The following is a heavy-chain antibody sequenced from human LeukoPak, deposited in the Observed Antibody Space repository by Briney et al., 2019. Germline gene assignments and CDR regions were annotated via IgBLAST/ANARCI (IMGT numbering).Heavy chain of an antibody. CDR1: GGSFSGYA. V-gene: IGHV4-34*01. J-gene: IGHJ6*03. Sequence: PSETLSLTCAVYGGSFSGYAWSWIRQPPGKGLEWIGEINHIGSTNYNPSLKSRVTISVETSKHQFSLKLSSLTAADTAVYYCARLARVLVRHYYYYYYMDVWGKGTTVTVSS. D-gene: IGHD6-6*01. CDR2: INHIGST. CDR3: ARLARVLVRHYYYYYYMDV.